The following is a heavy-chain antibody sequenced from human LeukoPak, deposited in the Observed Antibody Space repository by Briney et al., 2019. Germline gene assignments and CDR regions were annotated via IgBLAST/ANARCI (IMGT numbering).Heavy chain of an antibody. J-gene: IGHJ6*02. CDR3: ARTVSPLGYYYYGMDV. V-gene: IGHV1-69*04. CDR2: IIPILGIA. CDR1: GGTLSSYA. Sequence: GASVKVSCKASGGTLSSYAISWVRQAPGQGLEWMGRIIPILGIANYAQKFQGRVTITADKSTSTAYMELSSLRSEDTAVYYCARTVSPLGYYYYGMDVWGQGTTVTVSS. D-gene: IGHD4-4*01.